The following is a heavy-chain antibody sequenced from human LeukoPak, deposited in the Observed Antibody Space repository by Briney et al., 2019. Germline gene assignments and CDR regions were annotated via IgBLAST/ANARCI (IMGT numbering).Heavy chain of an antibody. J-gene: IGHJ4*02. D-gene: IGHD4-11*01. CDR2: IYSGGGT. Sequence: GGSLRLSCVASGFTFSSYAMHWVRQAPGKGLEWVSVIYSGGGTYYADSVKGRFTISRDNAKNSLYLQMNSLRAEDTALYYCARGRKIYSNSDFDYWGQGTLVTVSS. V-gene: IGHV3-53*01. CDR3: ARGRKIYSNSDFDY. CDR1: GFTFSSYA.